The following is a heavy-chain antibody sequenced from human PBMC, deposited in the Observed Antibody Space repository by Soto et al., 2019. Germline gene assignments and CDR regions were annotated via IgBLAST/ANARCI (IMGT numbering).Heavy chain of an antibody. CDR3: ARDGNYYYGSGSYGDY. V-gene: IGHV3-21*01. CDR1: GFTFSSYS. D-gene: IGHD3-10*01. Sequence: GGSLRLSCAASGFTFSSYSMNWVRQAPGKGLEWVSSISSSSSYIYYADSVKGRFTISRDNAKNSLYLQMNSLRAEDTAVYYCARDGNYYYGSGSYGDYWGQGTLVTVSS. J-gene: IGHJ4*02. CDR2: ISSSSSYI.